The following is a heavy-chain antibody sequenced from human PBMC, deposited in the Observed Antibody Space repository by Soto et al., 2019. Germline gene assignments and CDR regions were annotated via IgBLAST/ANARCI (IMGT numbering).Heavy chain of an antibody. D-gene: IGHD1-26*01. V-gene: IGHV4-39*02. CDR1: GGSISSSSYY. CDR2: IYYSGST. CDR3: AREYSGSYTFDY. Sequence: SETLSLTCTVSGGSISSSSYYWGWIRQPPGKGLEWIGSIYYSGSTYYNPSLKSRVTISVDTSENQFSLKLSSVTAADTAVYYCAREYSGSYTFDYWGQGTLVTVSS. J-gene: IGHJ4*02.